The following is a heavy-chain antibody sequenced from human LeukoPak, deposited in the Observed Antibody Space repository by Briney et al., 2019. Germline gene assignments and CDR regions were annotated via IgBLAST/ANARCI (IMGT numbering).Heavy chain of an antibody. CDR2: IIPIFGTA. D-gene: IGHD3-22*01. Sequence: SVKVSCKASGGTFSSYAISWVRQAPGQGLEWMGRIIPIFGTANYAQKFQGRVKITTDESTSTAYMELSSLRSEDTAAYYCANAGKYYYDSSGPWGQGTLVTVSS. J-gene: IGHJ5*02. CDR3: ANAGKYYYDSSGP. V-gene: IGHV1-69*05. CDR1: GGTFSSYA.